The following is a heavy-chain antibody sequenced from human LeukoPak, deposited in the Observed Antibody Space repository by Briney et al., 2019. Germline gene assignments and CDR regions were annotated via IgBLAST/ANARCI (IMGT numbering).Heavy chain of an antibody. CDR2: IYHSGST. J-gene: IGHJ4*02. V-gene: IGHV4-30-2*01. D-gene: IGHD4-17*01. CDR1: GGSISSSSYY. Sequence: SETLSLTCTVSGGSISSSSYYWSWIRQPPGKGLEWIGYIYHSGSTYYNPSLKSRVTISVDRSKNQFSLKLSSVTAADTAVYYCARAYGDLYFDYWGQGTLVTVSS. CDR3: ARAYGDLYFDY.